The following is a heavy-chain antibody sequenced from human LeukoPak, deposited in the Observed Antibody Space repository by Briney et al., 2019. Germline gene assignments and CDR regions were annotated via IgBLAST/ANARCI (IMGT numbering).Heavy chain of an antibody. Sequence: GGSLRLSCAASGFTFSSYSMNWVRQAPGKGLEWVSSISSSSSYIYYADSVKGRFTISRDNAKSSLYLQMNSLRAEDTAVYYCAAYYYGSGIAQNYWGQGTLVTVSS. J-gene: IGHJ4*02. CDR1: GFTFSSYS. D-gene: IGHD3-10*01. CDR3: AAYYYGSGIAQNY. V-gene: IGHV3-21*01. CDR2: ISSSSSYI.